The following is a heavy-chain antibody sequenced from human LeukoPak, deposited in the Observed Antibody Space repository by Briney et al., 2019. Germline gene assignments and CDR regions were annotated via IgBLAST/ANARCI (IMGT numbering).Heavy chain of an antibody. J-gene: IGHJ4*02. Sequence: ASVKVSCKASGYTFTGYYMHWVRQAPGQGLEWMGWINPNSGGTNYAQKFQGRVTMTRDTSISTAYMELSRLRSDDTAVYYCARVGYGGNSGIRRYHFDYWGQGTLVTVSS. CDR2: INPNSGGT. CDR1: GYTFTGYY. CDR3: ARVGYGGNSGIRRYHFDY. V-gene: IGHV1-2*02. D-gene: IGHD4-23*01.